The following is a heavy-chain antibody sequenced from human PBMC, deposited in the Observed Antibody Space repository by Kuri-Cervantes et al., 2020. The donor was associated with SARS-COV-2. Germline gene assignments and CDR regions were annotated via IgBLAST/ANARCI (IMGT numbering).Heavy chain of an antibody. D-gene: IGHD4-23*01. CDR2: IWYDGSNK. CDR3: AKDLGYGGNSQAHEAFDI. CDR1: GFTFSSYG. J-gene: IGHJ3*02. Sequence: GGSLRLSCAASGFTFSSYGMHWVRQAPGKGLEWVAVIWYDGSNKYYADSVKGRFTISRDNSKNTLYLQMNSLRAEDTAVYYCAKDLGYGGNSQAHEAFDIWGQGTMVTVSS. V-gene: IGHV3-30*02.